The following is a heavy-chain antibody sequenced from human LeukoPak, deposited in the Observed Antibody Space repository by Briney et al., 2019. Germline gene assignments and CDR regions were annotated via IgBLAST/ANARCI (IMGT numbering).Heavy chain of an antibody. V-gene: IGHV3-66*01. D-gene: IGHD4-17*01. CDR3: ARVPTTVFYYFDY. CDR1: GFTVSSNY. J-gene: IGHJ4*02. Sequence: PGGSLRLSCAASGFTVSSNYMSWVRQAPGKGLEWVSVIYSGGSTYYADPVKGRFTISRDNSKNTLYLQMNSLRAEDTAVYYCARVPTTVFYYFDYWGQGTLVTVSS. CDR2: IYSGGST.